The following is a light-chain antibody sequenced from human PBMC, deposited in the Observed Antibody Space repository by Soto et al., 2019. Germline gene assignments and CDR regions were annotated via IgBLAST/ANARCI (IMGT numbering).Light chain of an antibody. CDR2: GAS. CDR1: QSVISSY. Sequence: EVVMTQSPATLSVSPGERATLSCRASQSVISSYVAWYQQKHGQAPRLLIYGASSRATGIPDRFSGSGSGTEFTLTISRLEPEDFAVYFCQQYGSSVKTFGQGTKVDIK. CDR3: QQYGSSVKT. V-gene: IGKV3-20*01. J-gene: IGKJ1*01.